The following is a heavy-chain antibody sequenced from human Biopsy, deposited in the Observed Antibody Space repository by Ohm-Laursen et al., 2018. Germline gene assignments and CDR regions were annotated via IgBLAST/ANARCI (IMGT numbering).Heavy chain of an antibody. D-gene: IGHD5-24*01. CDR2: FYYSGST. J-gene: IGHJ2*01. CDR1: GDSISIYY. CDR3: ASAGYNPDWSFDL. V-gene: IGHV4-59*07. Sequence: SDTLSLTCNVSGDSISIYYWSWIRQPPGQGLEWIGNFYYSGSTNYNPSLKSRVTMSVNTSKKQFSLRLSSVTAADTAVYYCASAGYNPDWSFDLWGRGTRVTVSS.